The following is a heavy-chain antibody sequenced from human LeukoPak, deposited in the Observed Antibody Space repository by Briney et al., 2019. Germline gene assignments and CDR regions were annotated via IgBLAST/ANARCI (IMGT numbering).Heavy chain of an antibody. CDR2: IYHSGST. J-gene: IGHJ4*02. D-gene: IGHD6-19*01. V-gene: IGHV4-38-2*02. CDR3: ARDGGGRIAVAGLWYD. Sequence: SETLSLTCTVSGYPISSGDYWGWIRQPPGKGLEWIGSIYHSGSTYSNPSLESRISISVDTSKNQFSLKLNSVTAADTAVYYCARDGGGRIAVAGLWYDWGQGTLVTVSS. CDR1: GYPISSGDY.